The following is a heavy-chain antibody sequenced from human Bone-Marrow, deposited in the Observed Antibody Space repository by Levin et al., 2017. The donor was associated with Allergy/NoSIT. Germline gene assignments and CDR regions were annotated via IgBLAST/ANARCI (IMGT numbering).Heavy chain of an antibody. CDR3: ARDAGGPFDF. J-gene: IGHJ4*02. V-gene: IGHV4-59*01. D-gene: IGHD2-8*02. CDR1: GDSITSYY. CDR2: IYYSGST. Sequence: SETLSLTCTVSGDSITSYYWSWLRQPPGKGLEWIGYIYYSGSTNYNPSLKSRVTMSVDTSKNQISLNLSSVTAADTAVYYCARDAGGPFDFWGQGTLVTASS.